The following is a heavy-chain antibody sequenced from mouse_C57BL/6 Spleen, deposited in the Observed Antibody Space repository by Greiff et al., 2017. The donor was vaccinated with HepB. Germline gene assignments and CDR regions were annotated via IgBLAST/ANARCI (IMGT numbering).Heavy chain of an antibody. V-gene: IGHV1-15*01. CDR1: GYTFTDYE. CDR2: IDPETGGT. D-gene: IGHD1-1*01. CDR3: TRYYYGSSYDYYFDY. Sequence: VQLKESGAELVRPGASVTLSCKASGYTFTDYEMHWVKQTPVHGLEWIGAIDPETGGTAYNQKFKGKAILTADKSSSTAYMELRSLTSEDSAVYYCTRYYYGSSYDYYFDYWGQGTTLTVSS. J-gene: IGHJ2*01.